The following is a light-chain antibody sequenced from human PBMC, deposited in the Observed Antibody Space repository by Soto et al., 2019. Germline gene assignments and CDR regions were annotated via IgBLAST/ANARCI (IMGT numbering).Light chain of an antibody. V-gene: IGLV2-8*01. Sequence: QSVRTQPPSASGSPGQSVAISCTGTSSDVGGYNYVSWYQQHPGKAPKLMIYDVSKRPSGVPDRFSGSKSGNTASLTVSGLQAEDEADYYCSSYAGTHIVFGTGTKVTVL. CDR2: DVS. J-gene: IGLJ1*01. CDR3: SSYAGTHIV. CDR1: SSDVGGYNY.